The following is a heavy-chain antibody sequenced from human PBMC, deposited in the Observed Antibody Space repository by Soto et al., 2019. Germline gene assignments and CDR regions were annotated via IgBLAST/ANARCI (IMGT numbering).Heavy chain of an antibody. D-gene: IGHD2-2*02. CDR1: GFTFSNYA. V-gene: IGHV3-23*01. CDR2: ISVGGSA. Sequence: EVQLLESGGGLIQPGGSLRLSCAVSGFTFSNYAMSWVRQAPGKGLEWVSTISVGGSAFYADSVKGRFTISRDNSNNTLFLQVNSLRAEDTALYHCAKRAPDTYYFDYWGQGTLVAVS. CDR3: AKRAPDTYYFDY. J-gene: IGHJ4*02.